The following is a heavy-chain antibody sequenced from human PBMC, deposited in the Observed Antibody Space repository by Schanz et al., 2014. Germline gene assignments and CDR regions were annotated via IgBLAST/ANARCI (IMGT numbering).Heavy chain of an antibody. Sequence: QVQLVQSGAEVKKPGASVKVSCKASGYTFTTYGINWVRHTPGQGLEWMGWISAYNGHTNYAQKVQGRVSMTTDTSTSTAYMELRSLRSDDTAIYYCARGAYSGYDHFDSWGQGTLVTVSS. J-gene: IGHJ4*02. CDR1: GYTFTTYG. CDR2: ISAYNGHT. D-gene: IGHD5-12*01. CDR3: ARGAYSGYDHFDS. V-gene: IGHV1-18*04.